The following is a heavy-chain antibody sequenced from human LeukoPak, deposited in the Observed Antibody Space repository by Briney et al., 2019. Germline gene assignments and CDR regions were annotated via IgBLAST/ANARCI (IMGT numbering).Heavy chain of an antibody. V-gene: IGHV5-51*01. J-gene: IGHJ3*02. CDR1: GYSFTSYW. CDR3: ARLGSRYYDSSGYYYRGIAFDI. CDR2: IYPGDSDT. D-gene: IGHD3-22*01. Sequence: GESLKISFQGSGYSFTSYWIGWVRPMPGKGLEWMGIIYPGDSDTRYSPSFQGQVTISADKSISTAYLHWSSLKASDTAMYYCARLGSRYYDSSGYYYRGIAFDIWGQGTMVTVSS.